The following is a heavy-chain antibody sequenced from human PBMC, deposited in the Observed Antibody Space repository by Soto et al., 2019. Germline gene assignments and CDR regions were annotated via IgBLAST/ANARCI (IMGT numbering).Heavy chain of an antibody. CDR3: AKERAYGDYYYYGMDV. D-gene: IGHD4-17*01. CDR1: GFTFSSYA. J-gene: IGHJ6*02. V-gene: IGHV3-23*01. Sequence: GGSLRLSCAASGFTFSSYAMSWVRQAPGKGLEWVSAISGSGGSTYYADSGKGRFTISRANSKNTLYLQMNSLRAEDTAVYYCAKERAYGDYYYYGMDVWGQGTTVTVSS. CDR2: ISGSGGST.